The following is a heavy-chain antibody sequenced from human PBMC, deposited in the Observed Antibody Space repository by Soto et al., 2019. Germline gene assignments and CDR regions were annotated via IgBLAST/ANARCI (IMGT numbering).Heavy chain of an antibody. CDR2: INAGNGNT. D-gene: IGHD3-10*01. Sequence: ASVKVSCKASGYTFTSYAMHWVRPAPGQRLEWMGWINAGNGNTKYSQKFQGRVTITRDTSASTAYMELSSLRSEDTAVYYCARVVTYYYGSGSYGRSPNFDYWGQGTLVTVSS. CDR3: ARVVTYYYGSGSYGRSPNFDY. V-gene: IGHV1-3*01. CDR1: GYTFTSYA. J-gene: IGHJ4*02.